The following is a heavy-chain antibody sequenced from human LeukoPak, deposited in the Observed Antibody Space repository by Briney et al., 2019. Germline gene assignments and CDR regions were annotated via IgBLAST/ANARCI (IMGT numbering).Heavy chain of an antibody. Sequence: TSVKVSCKASGFTFSSSAMQWVRQARGQRLEWIEWIVVGSGHTNYAQSFQERVTITRDMFTSTAYMELSSLRSEDTAVYYCAAAPKGYCSSNSCRGDYIDYWGQGTLVTVSS. J-gene: IGHJ4*02. CDR1: GFTFSSSA. V-gene: IGHV1-58*02. D-gene: IGHD2-2*01. CDR3: AAAPKGYCSSNSCRGDYIDY. CDR2: IVVGSGHT.